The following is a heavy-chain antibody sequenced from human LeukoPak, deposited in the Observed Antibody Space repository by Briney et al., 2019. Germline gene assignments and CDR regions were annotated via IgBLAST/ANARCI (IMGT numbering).Heavy chain of an antibody. Sequence: SETLSLTCTVSGGSMSSYYWSWIRQPPGKGLEWIGYIYNNGRTNYNPSLKSRVTISVDTSKNQFSLRLTSVTAADMAVHYCARDPGSSGYWYFDLWGRGTLVTVSS. CDR3: ARDPGSSGYWYFDL. J-gene: IGHJ2*01. D-gene: IGHD6-19*01. CDR2: IYNNGRT. CDR1: GGSMSSYY. V-gene: IGHV4-59*01.